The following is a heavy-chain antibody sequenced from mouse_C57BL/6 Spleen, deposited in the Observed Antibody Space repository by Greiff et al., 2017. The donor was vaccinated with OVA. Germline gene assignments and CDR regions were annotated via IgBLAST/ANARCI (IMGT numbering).Heavy chain of an antibody. CDR3: TRSRDYDVRDFDY. CDR2: IDPETGGT. D-gene: IGHD2-4*01. Sequence: VKQTPVHGLEWIGAIDPETGGTAYNQKFKGKAILTADKSSSTAYMELRSLTSEDSAVYYCTRSRDYDVRDFDYWGQGTTLTVSS. J-gene: IGHJ2*01. V-gene: IGHV1-15*01.